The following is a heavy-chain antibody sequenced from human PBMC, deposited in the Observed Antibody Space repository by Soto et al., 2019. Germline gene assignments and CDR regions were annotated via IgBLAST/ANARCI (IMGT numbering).Heavy chain of an antibody. D-gene: IGHD3-10*01. CDR3: AKALGGFGEFVVDY. CDR2: ISYDGSNK. J-gene: IGHJ4*02. V-gene: IGHV3-30*18. Sequence: PGGSLRLSCAASGFTFSSYGMHWVRQAPGKGLEWVAVISYDGSNKYYADSVKGRFTISRDNSKNTLYLQMNSLRAEDTAVYYCAKALGGFGEFVVDYWGQGTLVTVSS. CDR1: GFTFSSYG.